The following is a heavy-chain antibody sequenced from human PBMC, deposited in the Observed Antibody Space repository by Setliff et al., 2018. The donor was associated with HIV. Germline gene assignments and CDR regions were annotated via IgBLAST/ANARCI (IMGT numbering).Heavy chain of an antibody. CDR3: ARDLTELYDSSGYYYREVAFDI. V-gene: IGHV1-18*01. J-gene: IGHJ3*02. D-gene: IGHD3-22*01. CDR1: GYTFTSYG. CDR2: ISAYNGNT. Sequence: GASVKVSCKASGYTFTSYGISWVRQAPGQGLEWMGWISAYNGNTNYAQKLQGRVTMTTDTSTSTAYMELRSLRSDDTAVYYCARDLTELYDSSGYYYREVAFDIWGQGTMVTVSS.